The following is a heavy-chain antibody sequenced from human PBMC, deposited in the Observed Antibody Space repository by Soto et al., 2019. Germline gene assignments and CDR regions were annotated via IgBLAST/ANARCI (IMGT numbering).Heavy chain of an antibody. J-gene: IGHJ4*03. D-gene: IGHD2-8*01. CDR1: GSTFTSSG. V-gene: IGHV1-18*01. CDR2: ISADNGNT. CDR3: AWCTTLAVDVFDL. Sequence: ASVKVSCKASGSTFTSSGFSWVRQAPGQGLKWMRWISADNGNTNYAQKLQGRVTITTDTSTSTAYMGLRSMSSDDWAVYCCAWCTTLAVDVFDLWGQGTQVTVSS.